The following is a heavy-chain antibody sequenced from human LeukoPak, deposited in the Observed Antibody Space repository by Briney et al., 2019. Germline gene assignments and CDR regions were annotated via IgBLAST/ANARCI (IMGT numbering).Heavy chain of an antibody. CDR1: GASISSPNW. D-gene: IGHD2-15*01. CDR2: IYHTGIT. J-gene: IGHJ4*02. Sequence: SETLSLTCAVYGASISSPNWWSWVRQAPGKGLEWIGEIYHTGITNYNPSLKSRVIISVDKSKNEFSLRLNSVTAADTAMYYCARDLADNTRGHDYWGQEALVTVSS. V-gene: IGHV4-4*02. CDR3: ARDLADNTRGHDY.